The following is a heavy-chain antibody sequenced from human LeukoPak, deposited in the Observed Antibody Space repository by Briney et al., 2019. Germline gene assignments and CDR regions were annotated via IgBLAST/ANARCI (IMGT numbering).Heavy chain of an antibody. D-gene: IGHD6-13*01. CDR2: IYYSGST. CDR3: ARRSHSSSWYPGPVDY. CDR1: GGSISSSSYY. Sequence: SETLSLTCTVSGGSISSSSYYWGWIRQPPGKGLEWIGSIYYSGSTYYNPSLKSRVTISVDTSKNQFSLKLSSVTAADTAVYYCARRSHSSSWYPGPVDYWGQGTLVTVSS. V-gene: IGHV4-39*01. J-gene: IGHJ4*02.